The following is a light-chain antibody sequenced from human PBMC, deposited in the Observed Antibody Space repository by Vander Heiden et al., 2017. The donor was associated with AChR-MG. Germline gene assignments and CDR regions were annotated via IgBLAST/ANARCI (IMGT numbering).Light chain of an antibody. CDR2: KAS. Sequence: DLQMTQSPSTLSASVGDSVTITCRASQSSSNWLAWYQHKPGKAPKLLIFKASSLESGVPSRFSGSGSGTEFTLTISSLQPDDFATYYCQQYASDLLTFGHGTKGEIK. CDR1: QSSSNW. J-gene: IGKJ1*01. CDR3: QQYASDLLT. V-gene: IGKV1-5*03.